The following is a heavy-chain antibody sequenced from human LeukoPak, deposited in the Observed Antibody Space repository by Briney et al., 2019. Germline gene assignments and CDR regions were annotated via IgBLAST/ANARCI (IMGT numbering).Heavy chain of an antibody. J-gene: IGHJ4*02. D-gene: IGHD3-22*01. CDR2: INHSGST. CDR1: GGSFSGYY. V-gene: IGHV4-34*01. CDR3: ASFRIHYYDSSGYYGY. Sequence: SETLSLTCAVYGGSFSGYYWSWIRQPPGRGLEWIGEINHSGSTNYNPSLKSRVTISVDTSKNQFSLKLSSVTAADTAVYYCASFRIHYYDSSGYYGYWGQGTLVTVSS.